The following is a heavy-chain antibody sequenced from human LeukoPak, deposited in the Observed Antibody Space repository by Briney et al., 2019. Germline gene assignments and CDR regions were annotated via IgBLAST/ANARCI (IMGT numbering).Heavy chain of an antibody. J-gene: IGHJ4*02. CDR2: IKQDGSEK. CDR3: ARDYCSSTSCLDY. D-gene: IGHD2-2*01. CDR1: GFTFSSYW. V-gene: IGHV3-7*01. Sequence: PGGSLRLSXAASGFTFSSYWMSWVRQAPGKGLEWVANIKQDGSEKYYVDSVKGRFTISRDNAKNSLYLQMNSLRAEDTAVYYCARDYCSSTSCLDYWGQGTLVTVSS.